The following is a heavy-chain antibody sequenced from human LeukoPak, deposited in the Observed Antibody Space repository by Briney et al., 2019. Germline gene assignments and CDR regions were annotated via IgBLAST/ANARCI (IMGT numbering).Heavy chain of an antibody. J-gene: IGHJ4*02. CDR3: ARDQVGAAADYFDY. D-gene: IGHD6-13*01. V-gene: IGHV4-4*07. Sequence: SETLSLTCTVSGGSISSYYWSWIRQPAGKGLEWSGRIYTSGSTNYYPSLKSRVTMSVDTSKNQFSLKLSSVTAADTAVYYCARDQVGAAADYFDYWGQGTQVTVSS. CDR1: GGSISSYY. CDR2: IYTSGST.